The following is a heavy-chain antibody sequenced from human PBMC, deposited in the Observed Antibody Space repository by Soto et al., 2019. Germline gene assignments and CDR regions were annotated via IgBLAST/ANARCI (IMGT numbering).Heavy chain of an antibody. CDR1: GGSISSGAYY. CDR2: IYYTGST. CDR3: ARDQLSVTTGSLDYYYMDV. V-gene: IGHV4-31*03. J-gene: IGHJ6*03. D-gene: IGHD4-17*01. Sequence: SETLSLTCTFSGGSISSGAYYWNWVRQHPGKGLEWIGDIYYTGSTHYSPSLKSRVTITVGTSKNEFSLKLSSVTAADMAVYYCARDQLSVTTGSLDYYYMDVWGKGTTVTVSS.